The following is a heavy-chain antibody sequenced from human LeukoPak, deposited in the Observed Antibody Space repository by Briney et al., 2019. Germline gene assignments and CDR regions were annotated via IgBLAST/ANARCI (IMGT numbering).Heavy chain of an antibody. CDR3: ARDRFGPYYGMDV. J-gene: IGHJ6*02. V-gene: IGHV3-21*01. CDR1: GFTFSSYG. CDR2: ISTSGGLSSI. Sequence: PGGSLRLSCAASGFTFSSYGMHWVRQAPGKGLEWVSSISTSGGLSSIYYADSVKGRFTISRDNAKNSLYLQMNSLGAEDTAVYYCARDRFGPYYGMDVWGQGTTVIVSS. D-gene: IGHD3/OR15-3a*01.